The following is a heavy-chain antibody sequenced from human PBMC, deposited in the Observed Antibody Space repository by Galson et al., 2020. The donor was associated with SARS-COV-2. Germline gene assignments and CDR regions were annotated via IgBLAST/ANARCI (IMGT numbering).Heavy chain of an antibody. Sequence: GGSLRLSCLASGFSFSDYAMHWVRQAPGKGLEYVSAMSSNGGTSFYADSVNHRFTMSRDNSKNTFYLQMTGLRVDDTALYYCLSYSSSRHNYWGQGTLVTVSS. D-gene: IGHD6-6*01. CDR2: MSSNGGTS. J-gene: IGHJ4*02. V-gene: IGHV3-64D*09. CDR3: LSYSSSRHNY. CDR1: GFSFSDYA.